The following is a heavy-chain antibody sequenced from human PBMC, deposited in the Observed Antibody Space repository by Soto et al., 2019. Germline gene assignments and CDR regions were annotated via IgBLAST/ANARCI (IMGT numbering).Heavy chain of an antibody. J-gene: IGHJ6*03. CDR1: GGSISSCY. CDR3: ARQTTVTPHYYYYYYMDV. V-gene: IGHV4-59*08. D-gene: IGHD4-17*01. Sequence: SETLSLTCTVSGGSISSCYWSWIRQPPGKGLEWIGYIYYSGSTNYNPSLKSRVTISVDTSKNQFSLKLSSVTAADTAVYYCARQTTVTPHYYYYYYMDVWGKGTTVTVSS. CDR2: IYYSGST.